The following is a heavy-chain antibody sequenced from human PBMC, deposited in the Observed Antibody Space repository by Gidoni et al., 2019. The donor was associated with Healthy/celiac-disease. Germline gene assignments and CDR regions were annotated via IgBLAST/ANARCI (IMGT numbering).Heavy chain of an antibody. J-gene: IGHJ5*02. V-gene: IGHV3-48*04. Sequence: EVQLVVSGGGLVQPGGSLRLSCAASGFTFSSYRLNALRQAPGKGLAWVSYISSSSSTIYYADSVKGRFTISRDNAKNSLYLQMNSLRAEDTAVYYCARDSGSSAAPPWTTSRYNWFDPWGQGTLVTVSS. CDR1: GFTFSSYR. CDR2: ISSSSSTI. D-gene: IGHD3-10*01. CDR3: ARDSGSSAAPPWTTSRYNWFDP.